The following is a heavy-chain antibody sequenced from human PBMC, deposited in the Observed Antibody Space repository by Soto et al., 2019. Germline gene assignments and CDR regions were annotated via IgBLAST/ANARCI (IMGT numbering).Heavy chain of an antibody. V-gene: IGHV1-46*01. D-gene: IGHD2-2*03. CDR1: GYTFTSYY. CDR2: INPSGGST. CDR3: AREPLFVGYYYYMDV. J-gene: IGHJ6*03. Sequence: GASVKVSCKASGYTFTSYYMHWVRQAPGQGLEWMGIINPSGGSTSYAQKFQGRFTISRDNAKNSLYLQMNSLRAEDTAVYFCAREPLFVGYYYYMDVWGKGTTVTVSS.